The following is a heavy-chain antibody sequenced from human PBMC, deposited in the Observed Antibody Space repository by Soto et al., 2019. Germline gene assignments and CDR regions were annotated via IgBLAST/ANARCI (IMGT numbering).Heavy chain of an antibody. CDR2: IYYTGKT. CDR1: GDPLHIGGYY. J-gene: IGHJ5*02. D-gene: IGHD2-2*01. Sequence: SETLSLTCSVSGDPLHIGGYYWTWIRQRPGEGLEWMGYIYYTGKTYYNPSLESRLTMSVDRSKNQFSLKLNSVTAADTAIYYCGRDLTSNANCIDPWGQGTLVTVSS. CDR3: GRDLTSNANCIDP. V-gene: IGHV4-31*03.